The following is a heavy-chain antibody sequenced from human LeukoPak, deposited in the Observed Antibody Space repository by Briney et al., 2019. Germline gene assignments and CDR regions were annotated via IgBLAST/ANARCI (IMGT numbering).Heavy chain of an antibody. Sequence: PETLSLTCSVSGYSIRSGYYWDWIRQPPGKGLEWIGTIYRSGSTYYNPSLNSRVTISLDTSKNQFFLKLRSVAAADTAVYYCARGNSRGDYYHLDVWGKGTTVTVSS. J-gene: IGHJ6*03. CDR2: IYRSGST. CDR1: GYSIRSGYY. V-gene: IGHV4-38-2*02. D-gene: IGHD4-11*01. CDR3: ARGNSRGDYYHLDV.